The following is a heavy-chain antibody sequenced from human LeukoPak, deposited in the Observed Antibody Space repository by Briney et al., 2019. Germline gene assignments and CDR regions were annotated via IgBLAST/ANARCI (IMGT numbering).Heavy chain of an antibody. Sequence: SVKVSCKASGGTFSSYAISWVRQAPGQGLEWMGRIIPILGIANYAQKFQGRVTITADKSTSTAYMELSSLRSEDTAVYYCARESITMVRGVFDYWGQGTLVTVSS. CDR1: GGTFSSYA. CDR3: ARESITMVRGVFDY. CDR2: IIPILGIA. J-gene: IGHJ4*02. V-gene: IGHV1-69*04. D-gene: IGHD3-10*01.